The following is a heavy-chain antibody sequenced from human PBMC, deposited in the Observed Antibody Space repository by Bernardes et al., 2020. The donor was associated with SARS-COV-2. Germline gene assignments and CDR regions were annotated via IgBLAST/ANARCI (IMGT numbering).Heavy chain of an antibody. CDR3: AREGTMVRGVIINDAFDI. J-gene: IGHJ3*02. CDR1: GGSVSSGSYY. D-gene: IGHD3-10*01. V-gene: IGHV4-61*01. CDR2: IYYSGST. Sequence: SETLSLTCTVSGGSVSSGSYYWSWIRQPPGKGLEWIGYIYYSGSTNYNPSLKSRVTISVDTSKNQFSLKLSSVTAADTAVYYCAREGTMVRGVIINDAFDIWGQGTMVTVSS.